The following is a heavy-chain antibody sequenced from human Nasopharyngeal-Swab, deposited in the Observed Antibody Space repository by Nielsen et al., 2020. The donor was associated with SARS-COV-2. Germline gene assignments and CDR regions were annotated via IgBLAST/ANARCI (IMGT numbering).Heavy chain of an antibody. Sequence: WVRQAPGQGLEWVGIINPGGGSARYSQNFQGRVTMTRDTSTNTVYMELYSLTSEDTAVYYCARGGDPREVVAATDCFDPWGQGTRVTVSS. CDR3: ARGGDPREVVAATDCFDP. V-gene: IGHV1-46*01. D-gene: IGHD2-15*01. CDR2: INPGGGSA. J-gene: IGHJ5*02.